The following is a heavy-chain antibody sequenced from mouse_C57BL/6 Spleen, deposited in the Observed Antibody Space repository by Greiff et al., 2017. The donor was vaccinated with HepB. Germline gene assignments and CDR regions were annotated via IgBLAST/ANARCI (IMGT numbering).Heavy chain of an antibody. CDR1: AYTFTSYW. V-gene: IGHV1-59*01. CDR3: ARRGIYYDYLDY. Sequence: VQLQQSGAELVRPGTSVKLSCKASAYTFTSYWMHWVKQRPGQGLEWIGVIDPSDSYTNYNQKFKGKATLTVDTSSSTAYMQLSSLTSEDSAVYYCARRGIYYDYLDYWGQGTTLTVSS. CDR2: IDPSDSYT. J-gene: IGHJ2*01. D-gene: IGHD2-4*01.